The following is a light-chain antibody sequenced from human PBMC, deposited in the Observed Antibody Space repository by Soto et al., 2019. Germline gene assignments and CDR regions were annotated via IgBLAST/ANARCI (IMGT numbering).Light chain of an antibody. CDR3: QQYGSSPKT. Sequence: EIVLTQSPGTLSLSPGESATLSCRASQSVSSTSLAWYQQKPGQAPRLLIYGASSRATGIPDRFSGSGSGTDFTLTISRLEPEDFAVYYCQQYGSSPKTFGQGTKVDI. CDR1: QSVSSTS. CDR2: GAS. V-gene: IGKV3-20*01. J-gene: IGKJ1*01.